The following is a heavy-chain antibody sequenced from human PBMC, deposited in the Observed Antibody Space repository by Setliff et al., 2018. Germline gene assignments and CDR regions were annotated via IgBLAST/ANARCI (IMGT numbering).Heavy chain of an antibody. CDR3: AGTPALGTSWLSPFDY. V-gene: IGHV4-61*02. CDR1: GVSFGSGTYY. D-gene: IGHD5-12*01. CDR2: IQSTGNT. Sequence: LSLTCTVSGVSFGSGTYYWSWIRQPAGKGLEWIGLIQSTGNTNYNPSLQSRVTISIDTSKNQFSLKMSSVTAADTAMYYCAGTPALGTSWLSPFDYWGQGTLVTAPQ. J-gene: IGHJ4*02.